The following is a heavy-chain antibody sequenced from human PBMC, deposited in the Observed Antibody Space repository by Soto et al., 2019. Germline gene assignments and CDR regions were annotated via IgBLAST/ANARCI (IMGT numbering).Heavy chain of an antibody. CDR1: GFTFSSYD. J-gene: IGHJ6*02. D-gene: IGHD2-15*01. CDR3: ASYPIGYCSGGSCQRDV. Sequence: ESGGGLVQPGGSLRLSCAASGFTFSSYDMHWVRQATGKGLEWVSAIGSAGDTYYPGSVKGRFTISRENARNSLYLQMNSLRVEDTAVYYCASYPIGYCSGGSCQRDVWGQGTTVTVSS. V-gene: IGHV3-13*01. CDR2: IGSAGDT.